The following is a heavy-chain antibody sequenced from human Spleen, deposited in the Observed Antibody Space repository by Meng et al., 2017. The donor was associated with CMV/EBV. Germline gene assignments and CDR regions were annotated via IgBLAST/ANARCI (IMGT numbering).Heavy chain of an antibody. Sequence: VSIGPYYWSWSRQPPGKGLEWSEYIYYSGSTNYNPSRKSRVTMSLDTSKNHFYLKLSSVTAADTAVYYCAGSTHTIFGVVRSGWFDPWGQGALVTVSS. V-gene: IGHV4-61*03. CDR3: AGSTHTIFGVVRSGWFDP. J-gene: IGHJ5*02. D-gene: IGHD3-3*01. CDR1: VSIGPYY. CDR2: IYYSGST.